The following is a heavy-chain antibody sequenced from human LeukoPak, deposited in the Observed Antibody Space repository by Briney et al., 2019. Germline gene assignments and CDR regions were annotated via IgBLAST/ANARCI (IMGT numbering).Heavy chain of an antibody. CDR1: GFTFDIYS. D-gene: IGHD3-3*01. J-gene: IGHJ3*01. CDR3: ARYLRPSGDPFALDF. V-gene: IGHV3-23*01. Sequence: GRSLRLSCAASGFTFDIYSMGWVRQAPGKGLEWVLSITGSGVIFDAASVRGRLAISRDNSRNTLYLQMTGLRAEDTAMYYCARYLRPSGDPFALDFWGQGTMVSVSS. CDR2: ITGSGVI.